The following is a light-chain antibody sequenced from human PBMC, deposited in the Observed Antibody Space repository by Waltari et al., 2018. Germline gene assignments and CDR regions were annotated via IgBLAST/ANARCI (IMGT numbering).Light chain of an antibody. V-gene: IGLV1-47*01. CDR2: GNN. CDR3: ATWDDRLTAV. CDR1: NSNVGANS. J-gene: IGLJ2*01. Sequence: QSILTQPPSASGTPGRTVTISCSGSNSNVGANSVCWYPQPPGTAPKLLIFGNNQRPSGVPDRFSGSKSGTSASLAIRGLRSEDEADYYCATWDDRLTAVFGGGTKLTVL.